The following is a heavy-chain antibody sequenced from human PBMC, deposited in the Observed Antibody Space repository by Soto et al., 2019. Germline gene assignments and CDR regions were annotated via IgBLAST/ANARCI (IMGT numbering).Heavy chain of an antibody. J-gene: IGHJ4*02. Sequence: GGSLRLSCAASGFTFSNYAMNWVRQAPGKGLEWVSYISHKSSAIYHADSVKGRFTISRDNAKNSLYLQMNSLRDEDTAVYYCARANSSSTTVTIMDYWGQGTLVTVSS. CDR1: GFTFSNYA. CDR3: ARANSSSTTVTIMDY. D-gene: IGHD4-17*01. CDR2: ISHKSSAI. V-gene: IGHV3-48*02.